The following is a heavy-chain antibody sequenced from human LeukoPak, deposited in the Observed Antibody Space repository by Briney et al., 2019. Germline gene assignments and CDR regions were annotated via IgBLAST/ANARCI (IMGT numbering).Heavy chain of an antibody. D-gene: IGHD3-10*01. CDR1: GFTFTSYA. CDR2: ISYDGSNK. V-gene: IGHV3-30*04. CDR3: ARDRYYGSGSYSFDY. J-gene: IGHJ4*02. Sequence: GGSLRLSCAASGFTFTSYAMHWVRQAPGKGLEWVAVISYDGSNKYYADSVKGRFTFSRDNSKNTLNLQMNSLRAEDTAVYYCARDRYYGSGSYSFDYWCQGTLVTVSS.